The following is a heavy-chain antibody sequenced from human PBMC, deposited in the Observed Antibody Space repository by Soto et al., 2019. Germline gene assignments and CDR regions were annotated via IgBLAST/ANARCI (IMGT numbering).Heavy chain of an antibody. CDR1: GGSVSSGSYY. V-gene: IGHV4-61*01. D-gene: IGHD6-25*01. Sequence: PSETLSLTCTVSGGSVSSGSYYWSWIRQPPGKGLEWIGFVYYSGSTNYNPSVKSRVTISVDTSKNQFSLKLSSVTAADTAVYYCVRRGYNWQFSDYWGQGTLVTVSS. J-gene: IGHJ4*02. CDR3: VRRGYNWQFSDY. CDR2: VYYSGST.